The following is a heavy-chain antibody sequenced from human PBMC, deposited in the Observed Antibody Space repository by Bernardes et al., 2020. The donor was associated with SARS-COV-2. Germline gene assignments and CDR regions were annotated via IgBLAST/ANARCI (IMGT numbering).Heavy chain of an antibody. J-gene: IGHJ3*02. CDR1: GFAFTSYW. Sequence: GESLKISCKGSGFAFTSYWIAWVRQMPGKGLEWMGIIYPGDSDTRYSPSFQGQVTISADKSITTAYLQWSSLKASDTAMYYCAAPYPRDWGYGDAFDIWGQGTMVSVSS. CDR2: IYPGDSDT. D-gene: IGHD7-27*01. V-gene: IGHV5-51*01. CDR3: AAPYPRDWGYGDAFDI.